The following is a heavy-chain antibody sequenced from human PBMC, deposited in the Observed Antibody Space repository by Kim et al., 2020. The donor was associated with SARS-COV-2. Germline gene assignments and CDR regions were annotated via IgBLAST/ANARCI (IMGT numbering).Heavy chain of an antibody. D-gene: IGHD3-10*01. V-gene: IGHV3-48*03. Sequence: GGSLRLSCAASGFTFSSYEMNWVRQAPGKGLEWVSYISSSGSTIYYADSVKGRFTISRDNAKNSLYLQMNSLRAEDTAVYYCARGPNRGITMVRGVIRGFDYWGQGTLVTVSS. J-gene: IGHJ4*02. CDR2: ISSSGSTI. CDR3: ARGPNRGITMVRGVIRGFDY. CDR1: GFTFSSYE.